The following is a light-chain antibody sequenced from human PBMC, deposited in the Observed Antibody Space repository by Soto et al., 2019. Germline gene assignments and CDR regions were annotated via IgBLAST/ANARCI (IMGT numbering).Light chain of an antibody. CDR1: SRDVGNYND. J-gene: IGLJ1*01. V-gene: IGLV2-14*01. CDR3: TSPTPGSLYV. CDR2: MVS. Sequence: QSALAQPASVTESPGKSITISCTGTSRDVGNYNDGSWYQQYPGRVPKLLIYMVSNRPSGVSNRFSGSKSGNTASLTISGLQAEDDADYFCTSPTPGSLYVCGTETKVTV.